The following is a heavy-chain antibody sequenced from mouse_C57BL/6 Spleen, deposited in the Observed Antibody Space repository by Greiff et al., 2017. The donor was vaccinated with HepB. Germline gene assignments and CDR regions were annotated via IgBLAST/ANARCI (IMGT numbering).Heavy chain of an antibody. CDR1: GYTFTSYW. CDR3: VSEIRVYCGSSGTDYFDY. V-gene: IGHV1-55*01. Sequence: QVQLQQPGAELVKPGASVKMSCKASGYTFTSYWITWVKQRPGQGLEWIGDIYPGSGSTNYNEKFKSKATLTVDSSSSTASMQLSSLPSEDSAVYYCVSEIRVYCGSSGTDYFDYWGQGTTLTVSS. J-gene: IGHJ2*01. CDR2: IYPGSGST. D-gene: IGHD1-1*01.